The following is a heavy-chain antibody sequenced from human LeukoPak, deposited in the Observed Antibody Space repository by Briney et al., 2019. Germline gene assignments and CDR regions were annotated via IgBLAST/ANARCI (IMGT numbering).Heavy chain of an antibody. CDR1: GGSITDYY. D-gene: IGHD5-12*01. CDR3: ARGFDSKSTYFDY. V-gene: IGHV4-59*01. Sequence: SETLSLSCTVSGGSITDYYWNWIRQPPGKGLEWIGYIYYSGSTNYNPSLKSRVTISVDTSKNQFSLRLTSVSAADTAVYYCARGFDSKSTYFDYWGQGTLLTVSS. CDR2: IYYSGST. J-gene: IGHJ4*02.